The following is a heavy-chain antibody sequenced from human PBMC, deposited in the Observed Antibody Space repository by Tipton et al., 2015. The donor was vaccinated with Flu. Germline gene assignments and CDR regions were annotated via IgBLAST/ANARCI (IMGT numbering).Heavy chain of an antibody. CDR1: GFTIRSYW. D-gene: IGHD6-19*01. Sequence: SLRLSCAASGFTIRSYWMHWVRQAPGKGLEWVAALSHDGSSKYYGDSVKGRFTISRDNSKNTLYLQMNSLRAEDTAVYYCAKDGWDTSGWYPFDYWGQGTLVTVSS. CDR2: LSHDGSSK. V-gene: IGHV3-30*18. CDR3: AKDGWDTSGWYPFDY. J-gene: IGHJ4*02.